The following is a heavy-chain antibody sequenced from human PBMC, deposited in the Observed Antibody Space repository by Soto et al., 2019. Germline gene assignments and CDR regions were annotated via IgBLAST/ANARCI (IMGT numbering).Heavy chain of an antibody. J-gene: IGHJ6*02. CDR2: ISGSGGTT. D-gene: IGHD3-3*01. Sequence: PGGTLILSCLASCGPFEQDAVCWDRPAPGKGLELVSAISGSGGTTYYSDSVKGQFTISRDNSKNTVYLQMNQLTVEDAAEYFCAKYSCAIFGVLAGEYYAMAVLGQGTLVTFS. CDR1: CGPFEQDA. V-gene: IGHV3-23*01. CDR3: AKYSCAIFGVLAGEYYAMAV.